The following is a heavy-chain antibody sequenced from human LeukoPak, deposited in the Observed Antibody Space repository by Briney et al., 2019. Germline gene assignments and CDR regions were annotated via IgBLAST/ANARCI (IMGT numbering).Heavy chain of an antibody. Sequence: GGSLRLSCAASGFTFSSYEMNWVRQAPGKGLEWVSYISSSGSTIYYADSVKGRFTISRDNAKNSLYLQMGSLRAEDMAVYYCARGALAAAGTADYWGQGTLVTVSS. V-gene: IGHV3-48*03. CDR3: ARGALAAAGTADY. CDR1: GFTFSSYE. CDR2: ISSSGSTI. J-gene: IGHJ4*02. D-gene: IGHD6-13*01.